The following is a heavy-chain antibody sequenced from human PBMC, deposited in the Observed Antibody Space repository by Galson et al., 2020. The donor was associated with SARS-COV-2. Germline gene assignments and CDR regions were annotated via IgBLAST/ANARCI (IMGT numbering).Heavy chain of an antibody. V-gene: IGHV2-26*01. D-gene: IGHD3-22*01. CDR1: GFSLSNARMG. Sequence: SGPTLVKPTETLTLTCTVSGFSLSNARMGVGWIRQPPGKALEWLAHIFSNDEKSYSTSLKSRLTISMDTSKSQVVLTMTNVDPVDTATYYCARIQRQYYYDSSGYYYDFWGQGTLVTVSS. CDR2: IFSNDEK. CDR3: ARIQRQYYYDSSGYYYDF. J-gene: IGHJ4*02.